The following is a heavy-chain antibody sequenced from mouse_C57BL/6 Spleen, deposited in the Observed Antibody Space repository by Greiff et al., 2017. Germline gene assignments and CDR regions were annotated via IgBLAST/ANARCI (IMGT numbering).Heavy chain of an antibody. CDR2: ISGGGGNT. J-gene: IGHJ2*01. V-gene: IGHV5-9*01. D-gene: IGHD2-4*01. CDR1: GFTFSSYT. CDR3: ARHGYYDFDY. Sequence: EVMLVESGGGLVKPGGSLKLSCAASGFTFSSYTMSWVRQTPEKRLEWVATISGGGGNTYYPDSVKGRFTISRDNAKNTLYLRMSSLRSEDTALYYCARHGYYDFDYWGQGTTLTVSS.